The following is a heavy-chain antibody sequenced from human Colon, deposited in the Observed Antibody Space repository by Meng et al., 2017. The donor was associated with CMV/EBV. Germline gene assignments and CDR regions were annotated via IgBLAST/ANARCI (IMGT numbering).Heavy chain of an antibody. CDR1: GFTFGDCG. Sequence: GGSLRLSCTVSGFTFGDCGLNWFRQTPGKGLEWESFVRSNSYGESPQYAASVKGRFTVSRDDSKNVAYLQMNSLKTEDTAVYYCVKYCGADCLYGMDVWGQGTTVTVSS. CDR2: VRSNSYGESP. D-gene: IGHD2-21*01. J-gene: IGHJ6*02. CDR3: VKYCGADCLYGMDV. V-gene: IGHV3-49*03.